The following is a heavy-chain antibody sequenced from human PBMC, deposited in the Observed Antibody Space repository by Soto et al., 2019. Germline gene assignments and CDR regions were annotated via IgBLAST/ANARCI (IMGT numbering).Heavy chain of an antibody. D-gene: IGHD1-1*01. CDR3: TTWHLQEHAYDI. CDR1: GFTFSSCA. Sequence: GESLKISCAASGFTFSSCAMSWVRQAPGKGLEWVSGISGSGGSTYYADSVKGRFTISRDNSKNTLYLQMNSLRAEDTAVYYCTTWHLQEHAYDIWGQGTMVTVSS. V-gene: IGHV3-23*01. J-gene: IGHJ3*02. CDR2: ISGSGGST.